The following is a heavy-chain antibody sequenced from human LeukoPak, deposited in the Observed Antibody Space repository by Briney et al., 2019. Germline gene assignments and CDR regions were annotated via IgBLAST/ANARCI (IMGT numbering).Heavy chain of an antibody. Sequence: PSETLSLTCTVSGGSISSSSYYWGWIRQPPGKGLEWIGSIYYSGSTYYNPSLKSRVTISVDTSKNQFSLKLSSVTAADTAVYYCARPEAPVAVSGGVWFDPWGQGTLVTVSS. CDR2: IYYSGST. V-gene: IGHV4-39*01. CDR3: ARPEAPVAVSGGVWFDP. CDR1: GGSISSSSYY. D-gene: IGHD6-19*01. J-gene: IGHJ5*02.